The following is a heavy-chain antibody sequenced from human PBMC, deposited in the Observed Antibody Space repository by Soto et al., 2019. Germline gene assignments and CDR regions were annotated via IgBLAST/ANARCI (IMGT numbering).Heavy chain of an antibody. J-gene: IGHJ5*02. D-gene: IGHD1-20*01. V-gene: IGHV1-2*02. CDR3: ARLNPEDYNRNRDWFDP. CDR1: GYTFTGYY. CDR2: INPNSGGT. Sequence: GASVKVSCKASGYTFTGYYMHWVRQAPGQGLEWMGWINPNSGGTNYAQKFQGRVTMTRDTSISTAYMELSRLRSDDTAVYSCARLNPEDYNRNRDWFDPWGQGSLVTVSS.